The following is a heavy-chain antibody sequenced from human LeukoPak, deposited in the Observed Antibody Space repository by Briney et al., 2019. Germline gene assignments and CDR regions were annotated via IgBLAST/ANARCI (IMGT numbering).Heavy chain of an antibody. D-gene: IGHD3-10*01. Sequence: GGSLRLSCAASGFTFSDYYMSWIRQAPGKGLEWVSYIRSSGSTIYYADSVKDRFTISRDNAKNSLYLQMNSLRAEDTAVYYCARDLPVVRGSMGDYWGQGTPVTVSS. V-gene: IGHV3-11*01. CDR2: IRSSGSTI. CDR1: GFTFSDYY. CDR3: ARDLPVVRGSMGDY. J-gene: IGHJ4*02.